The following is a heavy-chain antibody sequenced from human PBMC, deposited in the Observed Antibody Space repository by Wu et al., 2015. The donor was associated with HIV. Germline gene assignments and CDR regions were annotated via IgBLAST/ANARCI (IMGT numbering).Heavy chain of an antibody. J-gene: IGHJ4*02. CDR1: GYTFTSYG. V-gene: IGHV1-18*01. D-gene: IGHD7-27*01. CDR2: ISTYNGDT. CDR3: ARDSLSKLGIRYFDY. Sequence: QGQLVQSGGEVKKPGASVKVSCKASGYTFTSYGINWVRQAPGQGLEWMGWISTYNGDTIYAQKFQGRVTMTTDTSTSTAYMELRSLRSDDTAIYYCARDSLSKLGIRYFDYWGQGTLVTVSS.